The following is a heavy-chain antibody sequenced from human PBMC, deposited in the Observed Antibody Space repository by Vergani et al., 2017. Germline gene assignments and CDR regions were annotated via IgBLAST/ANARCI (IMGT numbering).Heavy chain of an antibody. J-gene: IGHJ4*02. Sequence: QVQLVESGGGVVQPGRSLRLSCAASGFTFSSYAMHWVRQAPGKGLEWVAVISYDGSNKYYADSVKGRFTISRDNSKNTLYLQMNSLRAEDTAVYYCARSRYSSSSPDYWGQGTLVTVSS. CDR2: ISYDGSNK. CDR3: ARSRYSSSSPDY. V-gene: IGHV3-30-3*01. D-gene: IGHD6-6*01. CDR1: GFTFSSYA.